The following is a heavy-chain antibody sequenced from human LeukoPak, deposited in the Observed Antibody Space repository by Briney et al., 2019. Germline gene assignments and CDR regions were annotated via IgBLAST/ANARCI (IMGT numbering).Heavy chain of an antibody. CDR3: ARDVGGSLAY. CDR2: IKEDESAK. V-gene: IGHV3-7*01. CDR1: GFTFRSYW. J-gene: IGHJ4*02. Sequence: GGSLRLSCAASGFTFRSYWMAWVRQAPGKGLEWVANIKEDESAKHQADSVKGRFTISRDNAQNSVYLQMSSLRGEDTAVYYCARDVGGSLAYWGQGTLVTVSS. D-gene: IGHD1-26*01.